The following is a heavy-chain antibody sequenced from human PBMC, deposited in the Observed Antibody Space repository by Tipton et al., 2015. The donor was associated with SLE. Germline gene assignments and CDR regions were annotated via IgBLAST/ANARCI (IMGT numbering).Heavy chain of an antibody. Sequence: GSLRLSCAASGFTFSDHYMDWVRQAPGKGLEWVGRTRNKANSYTTEYAASVKGRFTISRDDSKNSLYLQMNSLKTEDTAVYYCAAGGVLLWFGELLYWGQGTLVAVSS. CDR3: AAGGVLLWFGELLY. CDR2: TRNKANSYTT. J-gene: IGHJ4*02. V-gene: IGHV3-72*01. D-gene: IGHD3-10*01. CDR1: GFTFSDHY.